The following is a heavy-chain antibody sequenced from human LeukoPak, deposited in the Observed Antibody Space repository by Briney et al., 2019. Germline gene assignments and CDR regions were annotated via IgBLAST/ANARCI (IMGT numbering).Heavy chain of an antibody. J-gene: IGHJ6*03. CDR2: IYHSGST. D-gene: IGHD2-21*02. Sequence: SETLSLTCTVSGYSISSGYYWGWIRPPPGKGLEWIGSIYHSGSTYYNPSLKSRVTISVDTSKNQFSLKLSSVTAADTAVYYCAREGCGGDCYYYYYYMDVWGKGTTVTVSS. CDR1: GYSISSGYY. CDR3: AREGCGGDCYYYYYYMDV. V-gene: IGHV4-38-2*02.